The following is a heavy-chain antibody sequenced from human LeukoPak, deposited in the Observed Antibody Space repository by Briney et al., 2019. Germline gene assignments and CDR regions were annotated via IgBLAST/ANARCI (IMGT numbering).Heavy chain of an antibody. D-gene: IGHD6-13*01. Sequence: ASVKVSCKASGYTFTSYGISWVRQAPGQGLEWMGWISAYNGNTNYAQRLQGRVTMTTDTSTSTAYMELRSLRSDDTAVYYCARVGRNSSSQRSGWFDPWGQGTLVTVSS. CDR2: ISAYNGNT. J-gene: IGHJ5*02. CDR3: ARVGRNSSSQRSGWFDP. CDR1: GYTFTSYG. V-gene: IGHV1-18*01.